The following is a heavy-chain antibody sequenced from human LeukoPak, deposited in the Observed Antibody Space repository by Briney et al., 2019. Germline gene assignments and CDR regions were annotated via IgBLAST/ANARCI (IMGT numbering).Heavy chain of an antibody. CDR3: ARETLTFPDF. V-gene: IGHV4-4*07. D-gene: IGHD3-9*01. CDR2: IYASGST. Sequence: SETLSLTCTVSGGSLSSSSWSWIRQPAGKGLEWIGRIYASGSTSYNPSLTSRVSMSLDTSKKQISLKLSSVTAADTAVYYCARETLTFPDFWGQGTLGTVSS. CDR1: GGSLSSSS. J-gene: IGHJ4*02.